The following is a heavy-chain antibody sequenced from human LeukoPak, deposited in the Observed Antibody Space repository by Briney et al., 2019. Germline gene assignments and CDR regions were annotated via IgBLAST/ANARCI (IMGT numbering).Heavy chain of an antibody. CDR1: GGSFSGYY. CDR2: INHSGST. J-gene: IGHJ6*02. CDR3: ARSGYDFWSGYYTKGRDYYGMDV. D-gene: IGHD3-3*01. Sequence: SETLSLTCAVYGGSFSGYYWSWTRQPPGKGLEWIGEINHSGSTNYNPSLKSRVTISVDTSKNQFSLKLSSVTAADTAVYYCARSGYDFWSGYYTKGRDYYGMDVWGQGTTVTVSS. V-gene: IGHV4-34*01.